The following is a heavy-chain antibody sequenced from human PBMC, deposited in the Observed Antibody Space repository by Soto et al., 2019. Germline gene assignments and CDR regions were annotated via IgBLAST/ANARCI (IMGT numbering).Heavy chain of an antibody. D-gene: IGHD3-10*01. J-gene: IGHJ4*02. V-gene: IGHV4-31*03. CDR1: GGAVSSGSDY. CDR2: IYNSGST. Sequence: LTCTVSGGAVSSGSDYWSWIRQPPGKGLEWIGYIYNSGSTYYNPSLKSRVTISVDTSKNQFSLKLSSVTAADTAVYYCARFLYGSGSYYNVGYFDYWGQGTLVTVSS. CDR3: ARFLYGSGSYYNVGYFDY.